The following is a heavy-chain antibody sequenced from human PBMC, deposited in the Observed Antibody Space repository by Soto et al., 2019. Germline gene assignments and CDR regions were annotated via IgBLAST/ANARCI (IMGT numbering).Heavy chain of an antibody. CDR2: MNPNSGDT. J-gene: IGHJ4*02. CDR1: GYTFSGYD. V-gene: IGHV1-8*01. Sequence: ASVKVSCKASGYTFSGYDINWVRQATGQGLEWMGWMNPNSGDTDYAQKLQGRVTMTRDTSTSTAYMELRSLRSDDTAVYYCARDRVVAATLFDYWGQGTLVTVSS. D-gene: IGHD2-15*01. CDR3: ARDRVVAATLFDY.